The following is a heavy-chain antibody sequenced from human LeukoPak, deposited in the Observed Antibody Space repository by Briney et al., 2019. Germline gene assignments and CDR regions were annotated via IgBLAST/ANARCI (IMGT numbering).Heavy chain of an antibody. CDR2: ISYDGSNK. Sequence: GGSLRLSCAASGFIFSSYGMHWVRQAPGKGLEWVAVISYDGSNKYYADSVKGRFTISRDNSKNTLYLQMNSLRAEDTAVYYCAKETRILLGRFVGGDFDYWGQGTLVTVSS. D-gene: IGHD1-14*01. CDR3: AKETRILLGRFVGGDFDY. V-gene: IGHV3-30*18. J-gene: IGHJ4*02. CDR1: GFIFSSYG.